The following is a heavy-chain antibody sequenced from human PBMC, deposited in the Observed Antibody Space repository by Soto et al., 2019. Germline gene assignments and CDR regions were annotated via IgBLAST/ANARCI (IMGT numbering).Heavy chain of an antibody. V-gene: IGHV1-18*04. J-gene: IGHJ6*02. CDR1: GYTFTSYG. CDR2: ISAYNGNT. CDR3: ARDQDWNFLNYYYYYGMDV. D-gene: IGHD1-7*01. Sequence: GASVKVSCKASGYTFTSYGISWVRQAPGQGLEWMGWISAYNGNTNYAQKLQGRVTMTTDTSTSTAYMELRSLRSDDTAVYYCARDQDWNFLNYYYYYGMDVWGQGTTVTAP.